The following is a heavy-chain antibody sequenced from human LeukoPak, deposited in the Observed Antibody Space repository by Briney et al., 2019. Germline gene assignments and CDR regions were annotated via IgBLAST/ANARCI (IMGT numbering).Heavy chain of an antibody. V-gene: IGHV3-30*02. Sequence: GGSLRLSCAASGFTFSSYGMHWVRQAPGKGLEWVAFIRYDGSNKYYADSVKGRFTISRDNSKNTLYLQMNSLRAEDTAVYYCAKERGAGFLEWLLSLDAFDIWGQGTMVTVSS. D-gene: IGHD3-3*01. CDR3: AKERGAGFLEWLLSLDAFDI. CDR1: GFTFSSYG. CDR2: IRYDGSNK. J-gene: IGHJ3*02.